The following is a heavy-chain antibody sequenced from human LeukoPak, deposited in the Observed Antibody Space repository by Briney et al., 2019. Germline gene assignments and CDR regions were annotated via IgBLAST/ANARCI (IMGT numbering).Heavy chain of an antibody. CDR2: IYYSGST. Sequence: PSETLSLTCTVFGGSISSSSYYWGWIRQPPGKGLEWIGSIYYSGSTYYNPSLKSRVTISVDTSKNQFSLKLSSVTAADTAVYYCARAYYYDSSGYYYVPYYFDYWGQGTLVTVSS. J-gene: IGHJ4*02. CDR1: GGSISSSSYY. V-gene: IGHV4-39*07. CDR3: ARAYYYDSSGYYYVPYYFDY. D-gene: IGHD3-22*01.